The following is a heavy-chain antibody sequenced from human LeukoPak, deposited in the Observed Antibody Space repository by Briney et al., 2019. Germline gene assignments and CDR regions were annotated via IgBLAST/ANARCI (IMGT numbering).Heavy chain of an antibody. CDR2: IYYSGST. Sequence: SQTLSLTCTVSGGSISSGGYYWSWIRQHPGKGLEWIGYIYYSGSTYYNPSLKSRVTISVDTSKNQFSLKLSSVTAADTAVYYCARVGDPILRWPPEDYYGMDVWGQGTTVTVSS. V-gene: IGHV4-31*03. CDR1: GGSISSGGYY. CDR3: ARVGDPILRWPPEDYYGMDV. J-gene: IGHJ6*02. D-gene: IGHD4-23*01.